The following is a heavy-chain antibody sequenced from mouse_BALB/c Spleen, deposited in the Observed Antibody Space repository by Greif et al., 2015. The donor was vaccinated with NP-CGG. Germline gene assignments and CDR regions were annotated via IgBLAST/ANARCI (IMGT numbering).Heavy chain of an antibody. V-gene: IGHV6-6*02. Sequence: EVKLVESGGGLVQPGGSMKLSCVASGFTFSNYWMNWVRQSPEKGLEWVAEIRLKSNNYATHYAESVKGRFTISRDDSKSSVYLQMNNLRAEDTGIYYCTPLYYGYPYYAMDYWGQGTSVTVSS. CDR2: IRLKSNNYAT. D-gene: IGHD1-2*01. J-gene: IGHJ4*01. CDR1: GFTFSNYW. CDR3: TPLYYGYPYYAMDY.